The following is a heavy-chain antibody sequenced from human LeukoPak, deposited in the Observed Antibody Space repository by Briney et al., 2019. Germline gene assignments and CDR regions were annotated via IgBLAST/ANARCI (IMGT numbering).Heavy chain of an antibody. J-gene: IGHJ5*02. CDR2: IIPIFGTA. CDR1: GYSFTSYG. Sequence: SVKVSCKASGYSFTSYGINWVRQAPGQGLEWMGGIIPIFGTANYAQKFQGRVTITADKSTSTAYMELSSLRSEDTAVYYCARGGAYYYDSSGYYWFDPWGQGTLVTVSS. D-gene: IGHD3-22*01. CDR3: ARGGAYYYDSSGYYWFDP. V-gene: IGHV1-69*06.